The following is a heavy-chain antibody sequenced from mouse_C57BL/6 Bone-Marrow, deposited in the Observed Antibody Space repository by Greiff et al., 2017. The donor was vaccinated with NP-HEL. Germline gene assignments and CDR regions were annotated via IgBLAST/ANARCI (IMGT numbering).Heavy chain of an antibody. CDR1: GYTFTNYW. CDR2: IYPGGGYT. V-gene: IGHV1-63*01. J-gene: IGHJ2*01. CDR3: AREGGHGVYYFDD. D-gene: IGHD6-1*01. Sequence: VQLQQSGAELVRPGTSVKMSCKASGYTFTNYWIGWAKQRPGHGLEWIGDIYPGGGYTKYNEKFKGKATLTADKSSSTAYMQFSSLTSEDSAIYYCAREGGHGVYYFDDWGQGTTLTVSS.